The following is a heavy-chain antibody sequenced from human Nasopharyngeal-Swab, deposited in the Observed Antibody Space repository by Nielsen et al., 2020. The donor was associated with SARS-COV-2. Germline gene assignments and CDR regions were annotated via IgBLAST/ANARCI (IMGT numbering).Heavy chain of an antibody. CDR2: ISYDGSNK. Sequence: GGSLRLSCAASGFTFSSYGMHWVRQAPGKGLEWVAVISYDGSNKYYADSVKGRFTISRDNSKNTLYLQMNSLRAEDTAVYYCAKDWWDIVVVVAVPYYYYYMDVWGKGTTVTVSS. D-gene: IGHD2-15*01. CDR3: AKDWWDIVVVVAVPYYYYYMDV. J-gene: IGHJ6*03. CDR1: GFTFSSYG. V-gene: IGHV3-30*18.